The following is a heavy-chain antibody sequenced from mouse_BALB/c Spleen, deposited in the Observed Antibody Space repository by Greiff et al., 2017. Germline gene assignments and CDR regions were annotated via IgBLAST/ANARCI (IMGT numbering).Heavy chain of an antibody. J-gene: IGHJ2*01. D-gene: IGHD2-1*01. V-gene: IGHV1-4*01. CDR1: GYTFTSYT. CDR3: AREGRVYYGNYFDY. CDR2: INPSSGYT. Sequence: QVQLKQSGADLARPGASVKMSCKASGYTFTSYTMHWVNQRPGQGLEWIGYINPSSGYTNYNQKFKDKATLTADKSSSTAYMQLSSLTSEDSAVYYCAREGRVYYGNYFDYWGQGTTLTVSS.